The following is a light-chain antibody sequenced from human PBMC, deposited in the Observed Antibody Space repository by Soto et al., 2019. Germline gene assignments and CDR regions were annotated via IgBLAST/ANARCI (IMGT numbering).Light chain of an antibody. CDR3: CSYAGSTSLV. CDR1: SSDVGSYNL. Sequence: QSALTQPASVSGSPGQSITISCTGTSSDVGSYNLVSWYQQHPGKAPKVIIYEVIKRPSGVSNRFSGSKSGNTASLTISGLQAEDEADYYCCSYAGSTSLVFGVGTKLTVL. CDR2: EVI. V-gene: IGLV2-23*02. J-gene: IGLJ2*01.